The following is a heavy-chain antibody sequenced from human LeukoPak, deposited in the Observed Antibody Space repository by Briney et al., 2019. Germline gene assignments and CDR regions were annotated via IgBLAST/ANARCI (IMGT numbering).Heavy chain of an antibody. CDR2: ISAYNGNT. D-gene: IGHD2-15*01. Sequence: ASVKVSCMASGTTFINYGITWVRQAPGQGLEWMGWISAYNGNTNYAQKFQGRATMTTDTSTSTAYMELRSLRSDDTALYYCARDCSGGTCYLDYWGQGTLVTVSS. J-gene: IGHJ4*02. CDR3: ARDCSGGTCYLDY. V-gene: IGHV1-18*01. CDR1: GTTFINYG.